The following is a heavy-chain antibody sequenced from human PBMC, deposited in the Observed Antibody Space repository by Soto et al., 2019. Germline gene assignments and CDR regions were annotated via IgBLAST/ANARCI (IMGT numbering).Heavy chain of an antibody. Sequence: GGSLRLSCAASGFTFSSYAMSWVRQAPGKGLEWVSAISGSGGSTYYADSVKGRFTISRDNSKNTLYLQMNSLRAEDTAVYYYAPRPGKVVPAAETLDPWGQGTLVTVSS. V-gene: IGHV3-23*01. CDR2: ISGSGGST. CDR3: APRPGKVVPAAETLDP. CDR1: GFTFSSYA. J-gene: IGHJ5*02. D-gene: IGHD2-2*01.